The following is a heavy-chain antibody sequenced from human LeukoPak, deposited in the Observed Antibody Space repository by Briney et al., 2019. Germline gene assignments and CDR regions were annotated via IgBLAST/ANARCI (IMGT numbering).Heavy chain of an antibody. J-gene: IGHJ4*02. CDR1: GGSISSSSYY. CDR2: IYYSGST. CDR3: AKDPRRYSSSWYGPFDY. V-gene: IGHV4-39*07. D-gene: IGHD6-13*01. Sequence: PSETLSLTCTVSGGSISSSSYYWGWIRQPPGKGLEWIGSIYYSGSTYYNPSLKSRVTISVDTSKNSLYLQMNSLRAEDTALYYCAKDPRRYSSSWYGPFDYWGQGTLVTVSS.